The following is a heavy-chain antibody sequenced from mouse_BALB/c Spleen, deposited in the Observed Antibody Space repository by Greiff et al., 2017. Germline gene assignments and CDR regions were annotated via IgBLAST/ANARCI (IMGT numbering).Heavy chain of an antibody. CDR3: ARSEYYGSRYRAY. CDR1: GFNINDTY. J-gene: IGHJ3*01. V-gene: IGHV14-3*02. D-gene: IGHD1-1*01. CDR2: IDPANGNT. Sequence: VQLQQSGAELVKPGASVKLSCTASGFNINDTYMHWVQQRPEQGLEWIGRIDPANGNTKYDPKFQGKATITADTSSNTAYLQLSSLTSEDTAVYYCARSEYYGSRYRAYWGQGTLVTVSA.